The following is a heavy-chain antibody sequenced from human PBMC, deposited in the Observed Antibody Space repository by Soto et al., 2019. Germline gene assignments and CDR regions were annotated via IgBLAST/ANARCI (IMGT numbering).Heavy chain of an antibody. D-gene: IGHD6-13*01. Sequence: SETLSLTCTVSGGSISTSNWWSWVRQPPGKGLEWIGEVYRTGSTNYNPSLESRLTISVDKSKNQFSLKLTSVTAADTALFYCARARATIAAAAIFDCWGQGTLVTVSS. CDR2: VYRTGST. J-gene: IGHJ4*02. CDR3: ARARATIAAAAIFDC. CDR1: GGSISTSNW. V-gene: IGHV4-4*02.